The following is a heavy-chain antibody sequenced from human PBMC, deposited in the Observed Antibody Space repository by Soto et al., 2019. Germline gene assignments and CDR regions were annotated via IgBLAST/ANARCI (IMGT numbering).Heavy chain of an antibody. Sequence: PGGSLRLSCAASGFTFSDYYMNWIRQAPGKGLEWVSYISSSGNTIYYADSVKGRFTISRDNAKNSLYLQMNSLRAEDTAVYYCAREWVTMGYWGQGTLVTVS. CDR2: ISSSGNTI. D-gene: IGHD3-10*01. CDR3: AREWVTMGY. CDR1: GFTFSDYY. J-gene: IGHJ4*02. V-gene: IGHV3-11*01.